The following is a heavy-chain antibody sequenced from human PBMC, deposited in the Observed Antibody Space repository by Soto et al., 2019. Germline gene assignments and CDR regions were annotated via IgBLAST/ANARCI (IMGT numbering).Heavy chain of an antibody. CDR2: VNVYHGYT. J-gene: IGHJ6*02. V-gene: IGHV1-18*01. Sequence: ASVKVSCKASGYTFPSYGINWVRQAPGQGLEWMGWVNVYHGYTEYAEKVQGRVTMTTDTSTGTAHMELSSLRSDDTAVYYCAKVGDVSGTYSDRYYYYGMDVWGQGTTVTVSS. CDR1: GYTFPSYG. D-gene: IGHD3-10*01. CDR3: AKVGDVSGTYSDRYYYYGMDV.